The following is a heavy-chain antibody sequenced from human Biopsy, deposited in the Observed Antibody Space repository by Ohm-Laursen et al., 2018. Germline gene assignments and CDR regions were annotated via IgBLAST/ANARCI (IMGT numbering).Heavy chain of an antibody. CDR1: GGTFTNYA. CDR3: ARDALGGGSYRFFY. CDR2: IIPIFGTA. Sequence: SSVKISCKASGGTFTNYAISWVRQAPGQGLEWMGGIIPIFGTANYAQKFQGRVTITADESTSTAYMELSSLRSDDTAVYYCARDALGGGSYRFFYWGQGSLVTVSS. V-gene: IGHV1-69*01. D-gene: IGHD1-26*01. J-gene: IGHJ4*02.